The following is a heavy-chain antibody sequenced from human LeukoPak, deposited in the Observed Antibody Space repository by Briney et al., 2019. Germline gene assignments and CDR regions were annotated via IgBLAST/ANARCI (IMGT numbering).Heavy chain of an antibody. J-gene: IGHJ4*02. CDR2: ISWNSGSI. CDR1: GFTFDDYA. CDR3: AKDTRMGDY. Sequence: PGGSLRLSCAASGFTFDDYAMHWVRHAPWKGLEWVSGISWNSGSIGYADSVKGRFTISRDNAKNYLYLQMNSLRAEDTALYYCAKDTRMGDYWGQGTLVTVSS. V-gene: IGHV3-9*01.